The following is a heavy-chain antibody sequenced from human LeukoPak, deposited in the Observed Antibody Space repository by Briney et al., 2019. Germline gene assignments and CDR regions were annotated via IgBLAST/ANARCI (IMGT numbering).Heavy chain of an antibody. V-gene: IGHV6-1*01. J-gene: IGHJ6*03. D-gene: IGHD4-17*01. CDR1: GDSVSSNSAA. CDR3: ARGRVTTIANYYYYYIDV. CDR2: TYYRSKWSD. Sequence: SQTLSLTCAISGDSVSSNSAAWTWIRQSPSRGLEWLGRTYYRSKWSDDYAVSVKSRITITPDTSKNKFSLHLNSVTPEDTAVYYCARGRVTTIANYYYYYIDVWGEGTTVTVSS.